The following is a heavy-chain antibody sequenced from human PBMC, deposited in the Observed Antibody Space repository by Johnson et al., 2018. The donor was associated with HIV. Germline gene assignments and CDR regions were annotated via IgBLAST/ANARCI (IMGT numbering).Heavy chain of an antibody. CDR2: ISYDGSNK. D-gene: IGHD2-8*01. V-gene: IGHV3-30*04. Sequence: QVQLVESGGGVVQPGRSLRLSCAASGFTFSSYAMHWVRQAPGKGLEWVAVISYDGSNKYSADSVKGRFTISRDNSKNTLYLQMNSLRAEDTAVYYCASALCTWGAFDIWGQGTMVTVSS. J-gene: IGHJ3*02. CDR1: GFTFSSYA. CDR3: ASALCTWGAFDI.